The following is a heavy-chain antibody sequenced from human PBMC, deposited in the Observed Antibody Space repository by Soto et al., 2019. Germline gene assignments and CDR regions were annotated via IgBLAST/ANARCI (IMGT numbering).Heavy chain of an antibody. Sequence: ASVKVSCKASGYTFTGYYMHWVRQAPGQGLEWMGWINPNSGGTNYAQKFQGRVTMTRDTSISTAYMELSRLRSEDTAVHYCARSRVAATVDYWGQGTLVTVSS. CDR1: GYTFTGYY. V-gene: IGHV1-2*02. CDR2: INPNSGGT. J-gene: IGHJ4*02. D-gene: IGHD2-15*01. CDR3: ARSRVAATVDY.